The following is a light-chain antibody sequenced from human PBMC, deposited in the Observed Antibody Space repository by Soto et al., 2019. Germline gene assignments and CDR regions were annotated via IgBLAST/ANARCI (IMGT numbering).Light chain of an antibody. CDR1: QSLYNNY. CDR3: QQYGSLIT. CDR2: GAF. V-gene: IGKV3-20*01. Sequence: EILLTQSACTLSWSPGERATLSCRASQSLYNNYLAWHQQKPGQAPRLLIYGAFSRATDIPDRFSGSGSGTDFTLTINRLEPEDSAVYYCQQYGSLITFGQGTRLEIK. J-gene: IGKJ5*01.